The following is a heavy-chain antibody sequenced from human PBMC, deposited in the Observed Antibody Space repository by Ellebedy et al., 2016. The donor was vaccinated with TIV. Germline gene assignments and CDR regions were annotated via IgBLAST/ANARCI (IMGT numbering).Heavy chain of an antibody. Sequence: GSLRLXXTVSGGSISSGSYYWSWIRQPPGKGLEWIGYIYYSGSTNYNPSLKSRVTISVDTSKNQFSLKLSSVTAADTAVYYCARDQIVVVVAATYYYYGMDVWGQGTTVTVSS. J-gene: IGHJ6*02. V-gene: IGHV4-61*01. CDR1: GGSISSGSYY. CDR3: ARDQIVVVVAATYYYYGMDV. CDR2: IYYSGST. D-gene: IGHD2-15*01.